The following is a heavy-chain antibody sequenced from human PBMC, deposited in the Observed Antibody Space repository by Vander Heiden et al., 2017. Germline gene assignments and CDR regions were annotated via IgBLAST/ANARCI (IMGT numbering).Heavy chain of an antibody. CDR3: ARRRPYGSGLDS. CDR2: IDPSDSYT. J-gene: IGHJ4*02. D-gene: IGHD3-10*01. CDR1: GYTFTSNW. V-gene: IGHV5-10-1*01. Sequence: DVQLLHSGAEVKTPGESLRISCQGSGYTFTSNWISWVRQMPGKGLEWMGEIDPSDSYTKYSASFRGHVTISADKSLTTVYLHWSSLKAPDSAIYYCARRRPYGSGLDSWGQGTLVTVSS.